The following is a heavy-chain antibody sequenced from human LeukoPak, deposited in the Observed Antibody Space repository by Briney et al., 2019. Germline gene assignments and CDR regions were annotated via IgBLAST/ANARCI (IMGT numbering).Heavy chain of an antibody. CDR3: ARSSARSYALDY. V-gene: IGHV4-30-4*01. D-gene: IGHD2-2*01. J-gene: IGHJ4*02. CDR2: ISYSGST. CDR1: GGSISSGDYY. Sequence: SQTLSLTCTVSGGSISSGDYYWSWVRQPPGKGLEWIGYISYSGSTYYNPSLKSRLTISLDTSKNQFSLELSSVTAADTAVYSCARSSARSYALDYWGQGTLVTVSS.